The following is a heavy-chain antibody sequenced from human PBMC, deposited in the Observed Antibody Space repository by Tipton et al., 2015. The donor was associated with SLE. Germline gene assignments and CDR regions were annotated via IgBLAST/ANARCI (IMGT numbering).Heavy chain of an antibody. CDR1: GGSISSGGYY. J-gene: IGHJ6*03. V-gene: IGHV4-31*03. Sequence: TLSLTCTVSGGSISSGGYYWSWIRKHPGKGLEWIGYIYYSGSTYYNPSLKSRVTILVETSKNQFSLKLTSMTAADTAVYYCARSLLGPTRGYYMDVWGKGTTVTVSS. D-gene: IGHD1-26*01. CDR2: IYYSGST. CDR3: ARSLLGPTRGYYMDV.